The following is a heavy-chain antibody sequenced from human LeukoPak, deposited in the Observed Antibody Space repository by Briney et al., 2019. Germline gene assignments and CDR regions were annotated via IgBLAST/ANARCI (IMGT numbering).Heavy chain of an antibody. CDR1: GGSFSGYY. J-gene: IGHJ6*03. Sequence: SETLSLTCAVYGGSFSGYYWSWIRQPPGKGLEWIGEINHSGSTNYNPSLKSRVTISVDTSKNQFSLKLSSVTAADTAVYYCARASYYYYYMDVWGKGTTVTVSS. V-gene: IGHV4-34*01. CDR3: ARASYYYYYMDV. CDR2: INHSGST.